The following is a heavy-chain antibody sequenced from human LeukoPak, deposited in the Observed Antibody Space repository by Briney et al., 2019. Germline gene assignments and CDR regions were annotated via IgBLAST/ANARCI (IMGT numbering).Heavy chain of an antibody. CDR3: TTPHPYYYGMDV. J-gene: IGHJ6*02. CDR2: IKSKTDGGTT. V-gene: IGHV3-15*01. CDR1: GFTFRNAW. Sequence: PGGSLRLSCAASGFTFRNAWMSWVRQAPGKGLEWVGRIKSKTDGGTTDYAAPVKGRFTISRDDTKNTLYLQMNSLKTEDTAVYYCTTPHPYYYGMDVWGQGTTVTVSS.